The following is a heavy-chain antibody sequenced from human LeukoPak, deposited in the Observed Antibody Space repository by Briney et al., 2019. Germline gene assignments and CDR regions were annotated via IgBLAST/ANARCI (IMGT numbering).Heavy chain of an antibody. V-gene: IGHV1-8*01. Sequence: ASVKVSCKASGYTFTSYDINWVRQATGQGLEWMGWMNPNSGNTGYAQKFQGRVTMTRNTSISTAYMELSSLRSEDTAVYYCAGRTIFGVVIDYWGQGTLVTVSS. J-gene: IGHJ4*02. CDR1: GYTFTSYD. CDR3: AGRTIFGVVIDY. D-gene: IGHD3-3*01. CDR2: MNPNSGNT.